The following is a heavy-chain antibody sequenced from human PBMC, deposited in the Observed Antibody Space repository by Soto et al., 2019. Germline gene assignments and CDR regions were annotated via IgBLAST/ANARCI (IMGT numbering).Heavy chain of an antibody. J-gene: IGHJ4*02. CDR1: GFTFSRYT. CDR3: AKGPTYYYDTSGPYCFDY. Sequence: GGSLRLSCSASGFTFSRYTMSWVRQAPGKGLEWVSTISGTGGTTYYADSVKGRITISRDNSKNTLFLQMNILRAEDTAVYYCAKGPTYYYDTSGPYCFDYWGQGTLVTVSS. CDR2: ISGTGGTT. V-gene: IGHV3-23*01. D-gene: IGHD3-22*01.